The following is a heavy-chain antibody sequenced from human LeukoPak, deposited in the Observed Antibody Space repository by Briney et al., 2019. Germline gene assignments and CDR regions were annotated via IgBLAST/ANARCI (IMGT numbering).Heavy chain of an antibody. J-gene: IGHJ6*03. D-gene: IGHD2-8*02. Sequence: GGSLRLSCAASGFTFSSFAMTWVRQAPGKGLEWVSTVSGSAGRTDYADSVKVRFTISRVNLKNTLYLQMNGLRAEDTAVYYCAKNRGHCVDGVCHNYYYMDVWGRGTTVTVSS. V-gene: IGHV3-23*01. CDR3: AKNRGHCVDGVCHNYYYMDV. CDR2: VSGSAGRT. CDR1: GFTFSSFA.